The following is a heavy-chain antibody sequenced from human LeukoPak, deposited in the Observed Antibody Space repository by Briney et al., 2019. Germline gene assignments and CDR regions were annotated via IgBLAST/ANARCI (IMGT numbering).Heavy chain of an antibody. CDR1: GFTFRNYA. CDR2: ISGTGGST. J-gene: IGHJ6*03. Sequence: GGSLRLFCAASGFTFRNYAMNWVRQAPGKGLEWVSVISGTGGSTYHADSVKGRFTISRDNSKNMLYLQMNSLRAEDTAVYYCARPSVTTVATYGVNYYYYLEVWGKGTTVTVSS. D-gene: IGHD4-23*01. V-gene: IGHV3-23*01. CDR3: ARPSVTTVATYGVNYYYYLEV.